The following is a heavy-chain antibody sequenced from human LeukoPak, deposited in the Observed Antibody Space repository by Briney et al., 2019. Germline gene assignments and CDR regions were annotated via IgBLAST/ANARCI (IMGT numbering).Heavy chain of an antibody. CDR2: ISGSGGST. CDR1: GFTFSSYA. CDR3: AKAPSGFGELFGH. V-gene: IGHV3-23*01. D-gene: IGHD3-10*01. J-gene: IGHJ5*02. Sequence: GGSLRPSCAASGFTFSSYAMSWVRDAPGEGLEWVSAISGSGGSTYYADSVKGRFTISRDNPKNTLYLQMNSLRAGDTAVYYCAKAPSGFGELFGHWVQGTMVSVPS.